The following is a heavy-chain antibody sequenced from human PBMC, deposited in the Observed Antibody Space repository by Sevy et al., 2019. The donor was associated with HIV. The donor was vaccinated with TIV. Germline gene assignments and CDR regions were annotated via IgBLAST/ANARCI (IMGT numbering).Heavy chain of an antibody. V-gene: IGHV3-11*01. D-gene: IGHD5-18*01. CDR3: ARDPGYSYGYYSGMDV. CDR2: ISSSGSTI. CDR1: GFTFSDYY. Sequence: GGSLRLSCAASGFTFSDYYMSWIRQAPGKGLEWVSYISSSGSTIYYADSVKGRFTISRDNAKNSLYLQMNSLRAEDTAVYYCARDPGYSYGYYSGMDVWGQGTTVTVSS. J-gene: IGHJ6*02.